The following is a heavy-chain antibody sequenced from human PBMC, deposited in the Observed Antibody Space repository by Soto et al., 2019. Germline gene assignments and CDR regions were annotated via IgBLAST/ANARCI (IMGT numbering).Heavy chain of an antibody. CDR1: GGTFSTYA. Sequence: QVQLVQFGAEVKKPGSSVKVSCKASGGTFSTYAISWVRQAPGQGLEWMGGTIPLFGTANYAQKFQGRVMITADESTSTAYMELSSLRSEDTAVYYCAQTLGSAVAGPGRFDLWGRGTLITVSS. V-gene: IGHV1-69*12. CDR3: AQTLGSAVAGPGRFDL. D-gene: IGHD6-19*01. CDR2: TIPLFGTA. J-gene: IGHJ2*01.